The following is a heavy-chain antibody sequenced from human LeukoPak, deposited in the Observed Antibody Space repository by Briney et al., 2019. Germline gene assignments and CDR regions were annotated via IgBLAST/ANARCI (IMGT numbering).Heavy chain of an antibody. D-gene: IGHD2-2*01. V-gene: IGHV3-7*04. J-gene: IGHJ4*02. CDR3: ARDSPAGTSWRSEPTFDY. CDR1: GFSFSSFL. Sequence: GGSLRLSCAASGFSFSSFLMSWVRQAPGKGLEWVADIKEEGRTTYYVDSVKGRFTISRDNAKNTLYLQMNSLRAEDTAVYYCARDSPAGTSWRSEPTFDYWGQGTLVTV. CDR2: IKEEGRTT.